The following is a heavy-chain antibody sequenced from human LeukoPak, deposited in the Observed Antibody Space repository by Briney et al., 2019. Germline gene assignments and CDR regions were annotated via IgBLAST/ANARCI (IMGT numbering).Heavy chain of an antibody. V-gene: IGHV3-7*01. CDR1: GFTFSSYS. CDR2: INQDGSEK. Sequence: GGSLRLSCAASGFTFSSYSMNWVRQAPGKGLEWVANINQDGSEKYYVDSVKGRFTISRDNAKNSLYLQMNSLRAEDTAVYYCVRSRGATGYWGQGTLVTVSS. CDR3: VRSRGATGY. J-gene: IGHJ4*02. D-gene: IGHD1-26*01.